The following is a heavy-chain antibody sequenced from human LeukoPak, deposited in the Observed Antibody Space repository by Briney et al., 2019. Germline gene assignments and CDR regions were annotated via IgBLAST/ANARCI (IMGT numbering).Heavy chain of an antibody. V-gene: IGHV3-23*01. J-gene: IGHJ4*02. CDR3: AKRVPYSSSAAYYDS. CDR1: GFTFSSYG. D-gene: IGHD6-6*01. CDR2: ISDSGGGK. Sequence: GGSLRLSCAASGFTFSSYGMNWVRQAPGKGLEGVSSISDSGGGKYYADSVNGRFTASRDNSKNTLYLQINTLRADDTAIYYCAKRVPYSSSAAYYDSWGQGTLVTVSS.